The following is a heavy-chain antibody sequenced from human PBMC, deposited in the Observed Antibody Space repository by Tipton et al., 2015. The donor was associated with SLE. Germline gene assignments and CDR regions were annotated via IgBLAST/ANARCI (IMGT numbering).Heavy chain of an antibody. CDR3: ARRVIATDFDY. Sequence: GSLRLSCAASGFIFSDYSMNWVRQAPGKGLEWVSSISSSSRYIYHAESLKGRFTISRDNAKNSLYLQMNSLRAEDTAVYYCARRVIATDFDYWGQGTLVTVSS. D-gene: IGHD2-21*01. CDR1: GFIFSDYS. J-gene: IGHJ4*02. V-gene: IGHV3-21*03. CDR2: ISSSSRYI.